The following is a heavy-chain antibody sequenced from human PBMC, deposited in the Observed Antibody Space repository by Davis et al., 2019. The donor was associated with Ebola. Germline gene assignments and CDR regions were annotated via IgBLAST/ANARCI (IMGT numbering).Heavy chain of an antibody. Sequence: SLRLSCAASGFTFSSYWMHWVRQAPGKGLVWVSRINSDGSSTSYADSVKGRFTISRDNSKNTLYLQMNSLRAEDTAVYYCAKVPFLEWLPDYGMDVWGQGTTVTVSS. CDR3: AKVPFLEWLPDYGMDV. CDR2: INSDGSST. V-gene: IGHV3-74*01. D-gene: IGHD3-3*02. CDR1: GFTFSSYW. J-gene: IGHJ6*02.